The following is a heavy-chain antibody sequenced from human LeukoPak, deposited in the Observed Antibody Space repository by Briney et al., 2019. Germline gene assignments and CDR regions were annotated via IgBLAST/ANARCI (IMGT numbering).Heavy chain of an antibody. J-gene: IGHJ5*02. CDR1: GYTFTSYD. CDR3: ARVVRSKRPRTIKLAVACYNWFDP. CDR2: MNPNSGNT. V-gene: IGHV1-8*03. D-gene: IGHD6-19*01. Sequence: GASVKVSCKASGYTFTSYDINWVRQATGQGLEWMGWMNPNSGNTGYAQKFQGRVTITRNTSISTAYMPLSSLTSEDTSGYYCARVVRSKRPRTIKLAVACYNWFDPWGQGTLVTVSS.